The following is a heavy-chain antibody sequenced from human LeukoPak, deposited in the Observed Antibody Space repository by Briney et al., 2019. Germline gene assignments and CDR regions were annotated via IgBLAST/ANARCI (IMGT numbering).Heavy chain of an antibody. J-gene: IGHJ5*02. CDR2: IYTSGNT. CDR3: AKGAGGFSYYNWFDP. Sequence: SETLSLTCTVSGDSISRYYWSWIRQPAGKGLEWIGRIYTSGNTNYNPSLNSRVTMSVDTSKNQSSLKLASVTAADTAIYYCAKGAGGFSYYNWFDPWGQGTLVTVSS. CDR1: GDSISRYY. D-gene: IGHD5-18*01. V-gene: IGHV4-4*07.